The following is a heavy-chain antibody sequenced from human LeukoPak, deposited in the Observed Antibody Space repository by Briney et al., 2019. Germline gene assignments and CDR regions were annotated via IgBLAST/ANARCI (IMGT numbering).Heavy chain of an antibody. Sequence: PGGSLRLSCADAGFTFSRYSMHWVRQTPRKGLVWVSCISADGSVTRYADSVKGRFTIYRDNTKSTLYLQMHSLRAEDTAVYYCATAGGDGSRMGFDPWGQGTLVTVSS. CDR2: ISADGSVT. V-gene: IGHV3-74*01. CDR1: GFTFSRYS. D-gene: IGHD2-15*01. CDR3: ATAGGDGSRMGFDP. J-gene: IGHJ5*02.